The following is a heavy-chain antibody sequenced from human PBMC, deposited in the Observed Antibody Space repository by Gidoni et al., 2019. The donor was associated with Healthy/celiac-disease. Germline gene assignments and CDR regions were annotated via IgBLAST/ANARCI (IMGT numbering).Heavy chain of an antibody. D-gene: IGHD3-16*02. J-gene: IGHJ4*02. V-gene: IGHV4-59*01. CDR3: ARGWFSGVIVFDY. CDR2: IYYSAST. CDR1: GGSISSYY. Sequence: QVPLPASGPGLVKPSETLSLTCTVSGGSISSYYWSWIRQPPGKGLEWIVYIYYSASTNYNPSLKSRVTISVDTSKNQFSLKLSSVTAADTAVYYCARGWFSGVIVFDYWGQGTLVTVSS.